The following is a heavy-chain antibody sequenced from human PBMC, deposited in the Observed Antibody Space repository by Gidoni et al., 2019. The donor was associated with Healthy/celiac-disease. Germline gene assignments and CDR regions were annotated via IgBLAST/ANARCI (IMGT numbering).Heavy chain of an antibody. J-gene: IGHJ4*02. V-gene: IGHV3-20*01. D-gene: IGHD5-18*01. CDR2: SNWNGGST. CDR1: GFTFDDYG. Sequence: EVQLVESGGGVVRPGGSLRLSCAASGFTFDDYGMSWVRQATGKGLEWVFGSNWNGGSTGYADSVKGRFTISRDNAKNSLYLQMNSLRAEDTALYHCARGFFFDTAMPVDYWGQGTLVTVSS. CDR3: ARGFFFDTAMPVDY.